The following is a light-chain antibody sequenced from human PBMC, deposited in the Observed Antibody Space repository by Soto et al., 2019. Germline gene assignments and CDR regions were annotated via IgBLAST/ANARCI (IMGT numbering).Light chain of an antibody. CDR2: EVS. Sequence: QSALTQPASVSGCPGQSIAISCTGTSSDGGGYNYVSWYQQHPGKAPKLMIYEVSNRPSGVSNRFSGSKSGNTASLTISGLQAEDEADYYCSSYTSSSTPYVFGTGTKLTVL. J-gene: IGLJ1*01. CDR3: SSYTSSSTPYV. CDR1: SSDGGGYNY. V-gene: IGLV2-14*01.